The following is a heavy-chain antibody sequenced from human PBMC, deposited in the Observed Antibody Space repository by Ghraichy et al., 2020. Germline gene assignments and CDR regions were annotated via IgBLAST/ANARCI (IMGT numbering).Heavy chain of an antibody. V-gene: IGHV4-59*01. CDR2: VYYTGSS. CDR1: GGSINSYF. CDR3: ASFRSGSGSYYLT. Sequence: SETLSLTCTVSGGSINSYFWNWIRQPPGKGLEWIGDVYYTGSSDYNPSLNSRVAISIDTSKKEFSLTLTSVTSADTAVYYCASFRSGSGSYYLTWGQGTLVTVSS. J-gene: IGHJ5*02. D-gene: IGHD1-26*01.